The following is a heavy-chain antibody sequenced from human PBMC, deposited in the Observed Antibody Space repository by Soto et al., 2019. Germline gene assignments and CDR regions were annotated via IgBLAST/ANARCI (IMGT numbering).Heavy chain of an antibody. V-gene: IGHV4-59*01. CDR1: CGSISSYH. D-gene: IGHD1-26*01. J-gene: IGHJ5*02. CDR2: VFYTGST. CDR3: ARSYSGTFYWYDT. Sequence: SETLSLTCTVSCGSISSYHWSWIRQSPGKGLEWIGYVFYTGSTKYNPALKRRVTISVDTSKNQFSLKLSSVSAADTGLYYCARSYSGTFYWYDTWGQGILVTVSS.